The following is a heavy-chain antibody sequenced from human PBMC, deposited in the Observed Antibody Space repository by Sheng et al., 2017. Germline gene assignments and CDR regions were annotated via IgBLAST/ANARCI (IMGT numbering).Heavy chain of an antibody. J-gene: IGHJ2*01. D-gene: IGHD2-15*01. CDR1: GYSISSGYY. Sequence: QVQLQESGPGLVKPSETLSLTCAVSGYSISSGYYWGWIRQPPGKGLEWIGSIYHSGSTYYNPSLKSRVTISVDTSKNQFSLKLSSVTAADTAVYYCARDLVPCSGGSCYPPRWYFDLWGRGTLVTVS. CDR3: ARDLVPCSGGSCYPPRWYFDL. V-gene: IGHV4-38-2*02. CDR2: IYHSGST.